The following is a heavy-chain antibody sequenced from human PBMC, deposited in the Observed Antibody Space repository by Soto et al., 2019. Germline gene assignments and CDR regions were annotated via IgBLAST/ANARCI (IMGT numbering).Heavy chain of an antibody. Sequence: ASVKVSCKASGYTFTSYYMHWVRQAPGQGLEWMGIINPSGGSTSYAQKFQGRVTMTRDTSTSTVYMELSSLRSEDTAVYYCATSPSGDCSGGSCYSHALGYWGQGTLVTVSS. J-gene: IGHJ4*02. CDR2: INPSGGST. CDR1: GYTFTSYY. CDR3: ATSPSGDCSGGSCYSHALGY. V-gene: IGHV1-46*03. D-gene: IGHD2-15*01.